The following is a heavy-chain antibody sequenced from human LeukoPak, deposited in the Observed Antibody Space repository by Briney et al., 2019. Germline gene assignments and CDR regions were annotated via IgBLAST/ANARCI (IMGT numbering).Heavy chain of an antibody. CDR3: ARSRGSTNTHYGLLFDI. J-gene: IGHJ4*02. V-gene: IGHV4-59*11. CDR1: GGSISSHY. CDR2: IHYRGDT. D-gene: IGHD4-17*01. Sequence: SETLSLTCNVSGGSISSHYWSWLRQSPGEGVEGIGYIHYRGDTNYYPSLKSRIAISIDSSKTQFSLRLSSVTAADTAIYYCARSRGSTNTHYGLLFDIWGLGTLVTVSS.